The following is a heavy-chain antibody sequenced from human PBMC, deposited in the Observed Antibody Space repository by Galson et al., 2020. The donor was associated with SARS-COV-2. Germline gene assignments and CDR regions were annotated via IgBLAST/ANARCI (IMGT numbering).Heavy chain of an antibody. D-gene: IGHD1-26*01. J-gene: IGHJ4*02. Sequence: ASVKVSCKASGYTFTSYGISWVRQAPGQALEWMGWISAYTGNTNYAQKLQGRVTMTPDTSTSTAYMELRSLRSDDTAVYYCARERSQWELVQLDYCGQGTLGTVSS. CDR3: ARERSQWELVQLDY. CDR1: GYTFTSYG. V-gene: IGHV1-18*01. CDR2: ISAYTGNT.